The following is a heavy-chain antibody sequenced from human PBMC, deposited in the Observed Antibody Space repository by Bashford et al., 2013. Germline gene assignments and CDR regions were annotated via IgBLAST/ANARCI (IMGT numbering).Heavy chain of an antibody. CDR1: VGPSVVTT. Sequence: SETLSLTCAVYVGPSVVTTGAGSASPRKGLEWIGEINHSGSTNYNPSLKSRISMSIDTSRNHFSLKLNSVTAADTAIYYCVRHDIDRTVEGFDIWGQGTMVTVSS. D-gene: IGHD2-8*02. CDR3: VRHDIDRTVEGFDI. J-gene: IGHJ3*02. CDR2: INHSGST. V-gene: IGHV4-34*01.